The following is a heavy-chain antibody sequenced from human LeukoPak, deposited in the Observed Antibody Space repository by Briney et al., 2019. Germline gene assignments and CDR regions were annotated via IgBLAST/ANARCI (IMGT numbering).Heavy chain of an antibody. CDR3: AREGKSFSWCGEFNY. V-gene: IGHV3-30*04. D-gene: IGHD3-10*01. CDR2: ISYDGSNK. Sequence: GGSLRLSCAASGFTFSSYAMQWVRQAPGKGLEWGAVISYDGSNKYYADSVKGRFTISRDNSKNTLYLQMNSLRAEDTAGYGCAREGKSFSWCGEFNYWGQGTLVTVSS. J-gene: IGHJ4*02. CDR1: GFTFSSYA.